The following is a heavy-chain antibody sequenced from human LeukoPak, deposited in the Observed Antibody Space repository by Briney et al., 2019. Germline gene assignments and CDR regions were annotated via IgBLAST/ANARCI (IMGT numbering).Heavy chain of an antibody. CDR1: GFTFSGFE. V-gene: IGHV3-48*03. CDR2: ISSSGSTV. D-gene: IGHD3-16*01. CDR3: ARGRFGIT. Sequence: PGGSLRLSCAASGFTFSGFEMTWVRQAPGKGLEWVSYISSSGSTVYFADSVKGRFTISRDNAKNSLFLQMSSLRADDTAIYYCARGRFGITWGQGTLVTVSS. J-gene: IGHJ4*02.